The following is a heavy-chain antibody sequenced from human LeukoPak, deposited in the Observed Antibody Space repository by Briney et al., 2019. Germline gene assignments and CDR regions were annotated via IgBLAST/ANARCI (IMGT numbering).Heavy chain of an antibody. D-gene: IGHD2-15*01. V-gene: IGHV4-34*01. J-gene: IGHJ4*02. CDR2: INHSGST. CDR1: GGSFSGYY. CDR3: ARGPRRCSGGSRYSSFHEFDY. Sequence: SETLSLTCAVYGGSFSGYYWSWIRQPPGKGLEWIGEINHSGSTNYNPSLKSRVTISVDTSKNQFSLKLSSVTAADTAVYYCARGPRRCSGGSRYSSFHEFDYWGQGTLVTVSS.